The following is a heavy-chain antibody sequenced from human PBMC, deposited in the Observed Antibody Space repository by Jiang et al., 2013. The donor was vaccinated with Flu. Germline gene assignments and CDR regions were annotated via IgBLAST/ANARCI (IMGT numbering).Heavy chain of an antibody. D-gene: IGHD4-17*01. CDR2: IYHSGST. J-gene: IGHJ4*02. CDR1: GYSISSGYY. CDR3: ARGSYGDPGGY. V-gene: IGHV4-38-2*01. Sequence: GPGLVKPSETLSLTCAVSGYSISSGYYWGWIRQPPGKGLEWIGSIYHSGSTYYNPSLKSRVTISVDTSKNQFSLKLSSVTAADTAVYYCARGSYGDPGGYWGQGTLGHRSPQ.